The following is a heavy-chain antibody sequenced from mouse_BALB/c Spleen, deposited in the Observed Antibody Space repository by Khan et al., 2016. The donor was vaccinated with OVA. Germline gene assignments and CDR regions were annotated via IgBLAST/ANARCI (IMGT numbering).Heavy chain of an antibody. V-gene: IGHV5-12-2*01. D-gene: IGHD1-1*01. Sequence: EVELVESGGDLVQPGGSLKLSCAASGFTFNSYTMSWVRQTPEMRLEWVAFISYGGGNTYYPDTVKGRFTISRDNAKNTLYLQMSSLKSEDTAMYYCTRPSTTEYDYTMDYWGQGTSVTVSS. CDR1: GFTFNSYT. CDR3: TRPSTTEYDYTMDY. CDR2: ISYGGGNT. J-gene: IGHJ4*01.